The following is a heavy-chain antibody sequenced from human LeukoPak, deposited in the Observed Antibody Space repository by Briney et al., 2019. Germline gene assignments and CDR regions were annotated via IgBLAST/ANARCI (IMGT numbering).Heavy chain of an antibody. J-gene: IGHJ6*03. Sequence: PGGSLRLSCAASGFTFSNYAMSWVRQAPGKGLEWASAISGSGGSTYYADSAKGRFTISRDNSKNTLYLQMNSLRAEDTAVYYCARDNSVQYYYYYYMDVWGKGTTVTVSS. V-gene: IGHV3-23*01. CDR1: GFTFSNYA. CDR3: ARDNSVQYYYYYYMDV. CDR2: ISGSGGST. D-gene: IGHD1-1*01.